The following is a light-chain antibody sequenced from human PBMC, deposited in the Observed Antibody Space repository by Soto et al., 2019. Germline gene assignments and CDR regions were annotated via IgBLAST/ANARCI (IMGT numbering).Light chain of an antibody. CDR3: QQYNIYPLP. CDR1: QGINSW. V-gene: IGKV1D-16*01. Sequence: DVQMTQSPSSLSASVGDRVTITCRASQGINSWLAWYQQKPEKAPKSLIYAASRLQTGVTSRFSGSGSGTDFTLTISNLQPEDSATYYCQQYNIYPLPVGGGTKVEIK. J-gene: IGKJ4*01. CDR2: AAS.